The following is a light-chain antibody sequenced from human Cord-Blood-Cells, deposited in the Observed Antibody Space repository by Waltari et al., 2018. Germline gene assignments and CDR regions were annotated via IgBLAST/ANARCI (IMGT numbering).Light chain of an antibody. CDR2: YDS. V-gene: IGLV3-21*04. J-gene: IGLJ1*01. Sequence: SYVLTQPPSVSVAPGKTARITCGGNNIGSKSVHWYQQKPGQAPVLVIYYDSDRPSGIPERFSGSNSGNTATLTISRVEAEYEADYYCQVWDSSSDHYVFGTGTKVTVL. CDR3: QVWDSSSDHYV. CDR1: NIGSKS.